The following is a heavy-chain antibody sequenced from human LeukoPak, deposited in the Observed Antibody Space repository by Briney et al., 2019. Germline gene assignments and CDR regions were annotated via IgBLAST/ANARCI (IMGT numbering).Heavy chain of an antibody. CDR1: GYTFTGYY. CDR2: INPNSGGT. CDR3: ARAPSWGGNPLGGCSSYYMDV. D-gene: IGHD4-23*01. J-gene: IGHJ6*03. V-gene: IGHV1-2*02. Sequence: GASVKVSCKASGYTFTGYYMHWVRQAPGQGLEWMGWINPNSGGTNYAQKFQGRVTMTRDTSISTAYMELSRLRSDDTAVYYCARAPSWGGNPLGGCSSYYMDVWGKGTTVTVSS.